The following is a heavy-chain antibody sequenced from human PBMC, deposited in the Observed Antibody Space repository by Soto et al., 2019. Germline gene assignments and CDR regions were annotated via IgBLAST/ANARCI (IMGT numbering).Heavy chain of an antibody. J-gene: IGHJ6*02. CDR3: VKDRVPGAYGHYYGMDV. Sequence: LRXSCSGSGFTFNNSGRNWVRQAPGKGLEWMAVISYDGSEKHYADFMKGRPTISRDNSKNTLHLQVNSLRAEDTAIYYCVKDRVPGAYGHYYGMDVWRHGTTVTVSS. CDR1: GFTFNNSG. D-gene: IGHD5-12*01. V-gene: IGHV3-30*18. CDR2: ISYDGSEK.